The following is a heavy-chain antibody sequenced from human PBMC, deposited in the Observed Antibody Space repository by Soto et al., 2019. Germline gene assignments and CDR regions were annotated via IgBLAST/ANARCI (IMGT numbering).Heavy chain of an antibody. CDR2: ISSYNGNT. V-gene: IGHV1-18*04. Sequence: ASVKVSCKASGYTFTSYGISWVRQAPGQGLEWMVWISSYNGNTNYAQKVQGRVTLTTDTSTSTTYMELRSLRSDDTAVYYCARGPRYCSTTTCFSGVTWFDPWGQGTLVTVSS. CDR1: GYTFTSYG. J-gene: IGHJ5*02. D-gene: IGHD2-2*01. CDR3: ARGPRYCSTTTCFSGVTWFDP.